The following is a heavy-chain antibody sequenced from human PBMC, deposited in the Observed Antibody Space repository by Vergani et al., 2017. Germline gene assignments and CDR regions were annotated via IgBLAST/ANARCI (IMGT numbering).Heavy chain of an antibody. V-gene: IGHV3-30*18. CDR3: AKHQGHCXSTSCEGYYYYIDF. CDR1: GFTFSSYG. J-gene: IGHJ6*03. Sequence: QVQLVESGGGVVQPGRSLRLSCAASGFTFSSYGMHWVRQAPGKGLEWVAVISYDGSNKYYADSVKGRFTISRDNSKNTLYLQMNSLRAEDTAVYYCAKHQGHCXSTSCEGYYYYIDFWGKGTMVTVSS. D-gene: IGHD2-2*01. CDR2: ISYDGSNK.